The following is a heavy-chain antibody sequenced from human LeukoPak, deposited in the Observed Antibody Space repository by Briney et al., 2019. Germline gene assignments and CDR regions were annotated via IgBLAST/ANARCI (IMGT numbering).Heavy chain of an antibody. D-gene: IGHD3-22*01. CDR1: GASFNSEHQY. V-gene: IGHV4-31*03. CDR2: LHPRALL. Sequence: SQTLSLTCTVSGASFNSEHQYWNWIRQSPGKGLEWIGSLHPRALLHNNPSLESRVTMSRDKSKNHFSLDLNSVTAADTAVYFCSRGLDSRKLGYWGQGILVTVSS. CDR3: SRGLDSRKLGY. J-gene: IGHJ4*02.